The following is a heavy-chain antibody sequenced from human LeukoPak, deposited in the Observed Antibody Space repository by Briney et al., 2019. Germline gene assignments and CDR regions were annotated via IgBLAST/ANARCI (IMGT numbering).Heavy chain of an antibody. D-gene: IGHD2-2*01. CDR1: GGSFSGYY. J-gene: IGHJ4*02. CDR2: INHSGST. V-gene: IGHV4-34*01. Sequence: SETLSLTCAVYGGSFSGYYWSWIRHPPGKGLEWIGEINHSGSTNYNPSLKSRVTISVDTPKNQFSLKLSSVTAADTAVYYCARADTDIVVVPAAIRYFDYWGQGTLVTVSS. CDR3: ARADTDIVVVPAAIRYFDY.